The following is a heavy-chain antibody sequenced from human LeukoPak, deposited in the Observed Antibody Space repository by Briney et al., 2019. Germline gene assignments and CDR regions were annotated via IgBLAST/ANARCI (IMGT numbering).Heavy chain of an antibody. CDR2: ISGSASDV. D-gene: IGHD3-10*01. Sequence: GGSLRLSCAASGFTFSDSYMTWIRQAPGKGLELLSYISGSASDVNYIDSVRGRFTISRDNAKNTLYLQMNSLRAEDTAVYYCAGDLISGSGSLGYWGQGTLVTVSS. CDR3: AGDLISGSGSLGY. CDR1: GFTFSDSY. J-gene: IGHJ4*02. V-gene: IGHV3-11*04.